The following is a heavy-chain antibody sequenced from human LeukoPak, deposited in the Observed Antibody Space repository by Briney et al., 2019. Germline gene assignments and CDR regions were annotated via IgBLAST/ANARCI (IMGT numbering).Heavy chain of an antibody. CDR2: IYYSGST. CDR1: GGSISSGDYY. V-gene: IGHV4-30-4*01. CDR3: AREVSRWPYYFDY. J-gene: IGHJ4*02. D-gene: IGHD4-23*01. Sequence: SQTLSLTCTVSGGSISSGDYYWSWIRQPPGKGLEWIGYIYYSGSTYYNPSLKSRVTISVDTSKNQLSLKLSSVTAADTAVYYCAREVSRWPYYFDYWGQGTLATVSS.